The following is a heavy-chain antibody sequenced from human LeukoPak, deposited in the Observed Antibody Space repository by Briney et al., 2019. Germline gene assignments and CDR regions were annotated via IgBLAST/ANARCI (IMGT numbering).Heavy chain of an antibody. CDR3: ARDMLGIAAAGYYFDY. Sequence: SQTLSLICAISGDSVSSNSAAWNWIRQSPSRGLEWLGRTYYRSKWYNDYAVSVKSRITINPDTSKNQFSLQLNSVTPEDTAVYYCARDMLGIAAAGYYFDYWGQGTLVTVSS. J-gene: IGHJ4*02. CDR2: TYYRSKWYN. V-gene: IGHV6-1*01. CDR1: GDSVSSNSAA. D-gene: IGHD6-13*01.